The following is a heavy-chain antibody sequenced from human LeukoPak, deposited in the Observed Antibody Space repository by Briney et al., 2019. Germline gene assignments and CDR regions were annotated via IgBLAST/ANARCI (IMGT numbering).Heavy chain of an antibody. V-gene: IGHV1-69*04. D-gene: IGHD2-15*01. CDR3: ARGVELLPKLLDY. J-gene: IGHJ4*02. CDR1: GGTFSSYA. Sequence: SVKVSCKASGGTFSSYAISWVRQAPGQGLEWMGRIIPILGIANYAQKFQGRVTITADKSASTAYMELSSLRSEDTAVYYCARGVELLPKLLDYWGQGTLVTVSS. CDR2: IIPILGIA.